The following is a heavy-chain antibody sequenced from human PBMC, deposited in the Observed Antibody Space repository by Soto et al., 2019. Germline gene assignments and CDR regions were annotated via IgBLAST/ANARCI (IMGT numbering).Heavy chain of an antibody. CDR1: GFTVSSDC. Sequence: EVQLVESGGGLVQPGGSLRLSCAASGFTVSSDCMNWVRQAPGKGLEWVSLVCGGGDTYYADSVKGRVTISRDSSKNTVNLQMNSLRVEDTAVYYCVRDPTDGNDSNFAYWGQGSLVTVSS. J-gene: IGHJ4*02. CDR2: VCGGGDT. V-gene: IGHV3-66*01. D-gene: IGHD3-16*01. CDR3: VRDPTDGNDSNFAY.